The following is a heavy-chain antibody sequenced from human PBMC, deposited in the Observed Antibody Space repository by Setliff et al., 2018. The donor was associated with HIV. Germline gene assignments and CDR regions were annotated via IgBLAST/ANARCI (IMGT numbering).Heavy chain of an antibody. CDR3: AREGGLIVGATPGWFDP. V-gene: IGHV1-8*02. Sequence: GASVKVSCKASGYTFTSYDINWVRQATGQGLEWMGWMNPNSGNTGYAQKFQGRVTMTRNTSISTAYMELSSLRSEDTAVYYCAREGGLIVGATPGWFDPWGQGTLVTVS. CDR1: GYTFTSYD. D-gene: IGHD1-26*01. CDR2: MNPNSGNT. J-gene: IGHJ5*02.